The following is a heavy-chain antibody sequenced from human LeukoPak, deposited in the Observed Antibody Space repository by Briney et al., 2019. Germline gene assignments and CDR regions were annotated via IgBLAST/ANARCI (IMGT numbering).Heavy chain of an antibody. CDR1: GFTFSSYA. V-gene: IGHV3-53*01. D-gene: IGHD6-6*01. CDR2: IYSGGST. Sequence: GGSLRLSCAASGFTFSSYAMSWVRQAPGKGLEWVSVIYSGGSTYYADSVKGRFTISRDNSKNTLYLQMNSLRAEDTAVYYCARGGSYSSSASRFDYWGQGTLVTVSS. CDR3: ARGGSYSSSASRFDY. J-gene: IGHJ4*02.